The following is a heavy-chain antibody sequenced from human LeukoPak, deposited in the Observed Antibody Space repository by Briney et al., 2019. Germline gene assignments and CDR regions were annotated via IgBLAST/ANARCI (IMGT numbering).Heavy chain of an antibody. CDR1: GGSFSGYH. CDR2: INHSGST. V-gene: IGHV4-34*01. J-gene: IGHJ4*02. CDR3: ARGNYDYFDS. D-gene: IGHD1-7*01. Sequence: SETLSLTCAVYGGSFSGYHWSWIRQPPGKGLEWIGEINHSGSTNYNPSLKSRVTISVDTSKNQFSLKLSSVTAADTAVYFCARGNYDYFDSWGQGTLVPVSS.